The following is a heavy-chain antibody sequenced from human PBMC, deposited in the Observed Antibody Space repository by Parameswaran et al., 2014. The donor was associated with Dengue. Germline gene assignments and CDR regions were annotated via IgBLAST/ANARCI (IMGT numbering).Heavy chain of an antibody. J-gene: IGHJ6*02. Sequence: WIRQPPGKGLEWVANIKQDGSEKYYVESVKSRFTISRDDAKKSLYLQMNSLRAEDTAIYYCARDGSHYDSSGYYYYYGMDVWGQGTTVTVSS. CDR3: ARDGSHYDSSGYYYYYGMDV. CDR2: IKQDGSEK. V-gene: IGHV3-7*01. D-gene: IGHD3-22*01.